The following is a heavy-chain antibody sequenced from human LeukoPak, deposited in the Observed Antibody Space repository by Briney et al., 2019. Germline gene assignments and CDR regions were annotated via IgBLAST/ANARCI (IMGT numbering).Heavy chain of an antibody. CDR2: MNPNSGNT. Sequence: GASVKVSCKASGYTFTSYDINWVRQATGQGLEWMGWMNPNSGNTGYAQKFQGRVTMTRNTSISTAYMELRSLRSEDTAIYYCARWIIADRRGSWFDLWGQGTLVTVSS. J-gene: IGHJ5*02. CDR3: ARWIIADRRGSWFDL. D-gene: IGHD6-6*01. CDR1: GYTFTSYD. V-gene: IGHV1-8*01.